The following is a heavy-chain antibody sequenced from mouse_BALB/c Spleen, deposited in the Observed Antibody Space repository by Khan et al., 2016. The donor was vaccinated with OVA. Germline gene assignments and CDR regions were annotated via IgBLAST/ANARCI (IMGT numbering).Heavy chain of an antibody. J-gene: IGHJ1*01. D-gene: IGHD1-1*01. CDR2: IWGDGST. Sequence: QVQLKESGPGLVAPSQSLSITCTVSGFSLSRYSIHWVRQPPGKGLEWLGMIWGDGSTDYNSVLKYRLSISKDNSKSQVFLKMNSLQTDDTAMYYCARNHYGGGYWYFDVWGAGTTVTVSS. CDR3: ARNHYGGGYWYFDV. V-gene: IGHV2-6-4*01. CDR1: GFSLSRYS.